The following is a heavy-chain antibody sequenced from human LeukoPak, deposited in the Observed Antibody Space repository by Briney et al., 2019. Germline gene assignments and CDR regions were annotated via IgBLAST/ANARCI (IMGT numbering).Heavy chain of an antibody. CDR3: ARARPDTAMAVDY. Sequence: SETLSLTCSVSGGSISSYYWSWVRQPPGKGLEWIGYIYNSGSTKYNPSLKSRVTVSVDTSKNQFSLKLSSVTAADTAVYYCARARPDTAMAVDYWGQGTLVTVSS. V-gene: IGHV4-59*01. CDR2: IYNSGST. CDR1: GGSISSYY. J-gene: IGHJ4*02. D-gene: IGHD5-18*01.